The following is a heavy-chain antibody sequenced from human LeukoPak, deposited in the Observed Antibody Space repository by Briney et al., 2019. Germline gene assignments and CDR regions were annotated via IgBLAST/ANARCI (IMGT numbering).Heavy chain of an antibody. D-gene: IGHD4/OR15-4a*01. V-gene: IGHV3-23*01. CDR3: AKKASRVPVHDAFDS. Sequence: GGSLRLTCAASGFTFSDYSMVWVRQAPGRGPEWVSGVNFGGHMTDYAASVRGRFTISRDNFKNMVYLQTNSLRAEDTAVYFCAKKASRVPVHDAFDSWGQGTMVTVSS. CDR2: VNFGGHMT. J-gene: IGHJ3*01. CDR1: GFTFSDYS.